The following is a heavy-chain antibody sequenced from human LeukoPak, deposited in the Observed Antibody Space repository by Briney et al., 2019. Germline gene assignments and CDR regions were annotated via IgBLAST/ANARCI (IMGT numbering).Heavy chain of an antibody. CDR1: GFTFDDYA. D-gene: IGHD5-18*01. V-gene: IGHV3-9*01. J-gene: IGHJ6*02. Sequence: PGRSLRLSCAASGFTFDDYAMHWVRQAPGKGLEWVSGISWNSGSIGYADSVKGRFTISRDNSKNTLYLQMNSLRAEDTAVYYCAKNRGYSYGMDVWGQGTTVTVSS. CDR2: ISWNSGSI. CDR3: AKNRGYSYGMDV.